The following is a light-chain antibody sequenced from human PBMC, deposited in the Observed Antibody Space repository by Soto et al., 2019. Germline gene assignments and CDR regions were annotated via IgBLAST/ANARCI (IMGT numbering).Light chain of an antibody. J-gene: IGKJ5*01. V-gene: IGKV1-39*01. CDR2: AAS. CDR3: QQAYSALIT. CDR1: QTINTF. Sequence: DIQMTQSPSSLSASVGDRVTITCRASQTINTFLNWYQQKPGRAPELLIYAASSLQSGAPSRFSGSGSGTHFTLTITCLQPEDFATYYCQQAYSALITFGQGTRLEIK.